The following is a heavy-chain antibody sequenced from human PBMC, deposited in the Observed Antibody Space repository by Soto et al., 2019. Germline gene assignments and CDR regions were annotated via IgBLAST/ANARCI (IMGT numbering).Heavy chain of an antibody. J-gene: IGHJ5*02. CDR3: ARTRGVIPRVTYNWFDP. CDR1: GYSVSGYY. V-gene: IGHV1-2*02. Sequence: QVQLVQSGAEVKKPGASVKVSCKASGYSVSGYYMNWVRQAPGQGLEWMGWIKPNSGGTDYAQKFQGRVTMTRDTSISTAYTELRGLRYDDTAVYYCARTRGVIPRVTYNWFDPWGQGTLVTVSS. CDR2: IKPNSGGT. D-gene: IGHD3-10*01.